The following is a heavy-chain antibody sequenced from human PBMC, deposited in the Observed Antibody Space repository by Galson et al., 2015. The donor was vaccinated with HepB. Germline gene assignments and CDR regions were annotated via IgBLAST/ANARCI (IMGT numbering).Heavy chain of an antibody. V-gene: IGHV3-72*01. CDR1: GFTFSDHY. CDR2: SRNKAKGYST. D-gene: IGHD4/OR15-4a*01. Sequence: SLRLSCAVSGFTFSDHYVDWVRQAPGKGLEWVGRSRNKAKGYSTAYAASVKGRFTVSRDGSKNSVFLQMNSLRSEDTAVYYCARSEVTMVVTDFDSWGQGTLVTVSS. CDR3: ARSEVTMVVTDFDS. J-gene: IGHJ4*02.